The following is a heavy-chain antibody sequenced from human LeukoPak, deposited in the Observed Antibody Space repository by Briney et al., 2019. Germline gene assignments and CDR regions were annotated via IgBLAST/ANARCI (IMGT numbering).Heavy chain of an antibody. CDR1: GFTFGTYA. CDR3: AKLSLAGTGGYFDY. CDR2: ISGDGGRT. Sequence: GGSLRLSCAASGFTFGTYAMHWVRKAPGKGLEWVSLISGDGGRTYYADSVKGRFTISRDNSKNSLFLQMNSLRTEDTAFYYCAKLSLAGTGGYFDYWGQGTLVTVSS. V-gene: IGHV3-43*02. J-gene: IGHJ4*02. D-gene: IGHD6-19*01.